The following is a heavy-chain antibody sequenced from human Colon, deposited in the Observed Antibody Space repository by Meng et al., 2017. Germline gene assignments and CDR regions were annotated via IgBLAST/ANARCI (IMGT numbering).Heavy chain of an antibody. V-gene: IGHV3-21*01. J-gene: IGHJ4*01. CDR3: ARFCSSTTCPEPYYFDF. Sequence: EVQLLESGGTLVKPGGSLRLSGVSSVFTFDTYTMNWVRQAPGKGLEWVSSISARSRYIDYADSVKGRFTISRDNARNSVFLQMDNVKAEDTAVYFCARFCSSTTCPEPYYFDFWGQGTLVTVSS. CDR1: VFTFDTYT. CDR2: ISARSRYI. D-gene: IGHD2-2*01.